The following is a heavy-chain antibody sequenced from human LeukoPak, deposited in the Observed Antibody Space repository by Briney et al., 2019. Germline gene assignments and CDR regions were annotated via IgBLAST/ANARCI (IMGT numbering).Heavy chain of an antibody. CDR2: IKQDGSEK. J-gene: IGHJ6*02. Sequence: GGSLRLSCAASGFTFSSYWMSRVRQAPGKGLEWVANIKQDGSEKYYVDSVKGRFTISRDNAKNSLYLQMNSLRAEDTAVYYCARGSSTSFYYYYGMDVWGQGTTVTVSS. CDR1: GFTFSSYW. D-gene: IGHD2-2*01. V-gene: IGHV3-7*01. CDR3: ARGSSTSFYYYYGMDV.